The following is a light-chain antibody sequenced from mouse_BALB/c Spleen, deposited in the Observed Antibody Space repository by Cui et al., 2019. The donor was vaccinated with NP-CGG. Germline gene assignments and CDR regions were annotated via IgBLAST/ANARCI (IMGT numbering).Light chain of an antibody. Sequence: QVVVTQEPAPTTSPGETVTLTCRSSTEAVTTSNYANWVQEKPDHLFTGLIGGTNNRAPGVPARFSGSLIGDKAALTITGTQTEDEAIYFCALWYSNHWVFGGGTKLTVL. CDR3: ALWYSNHWV. CDR2: GTN. V-gene: IGLV1*01. CDR1: TEAVTTSNY. J-gene: IGLJ1*01.